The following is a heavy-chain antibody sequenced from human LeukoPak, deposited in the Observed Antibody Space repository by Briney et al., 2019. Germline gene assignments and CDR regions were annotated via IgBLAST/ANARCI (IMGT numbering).Heavy chain of an antibody. V-gene: IGHV4-4*02. CDR2: IYHSGST. J-gene: IGHJ4*02. Sequence: SGTLSLTSAVSGGSISSSNWWSWVRQPPGKGLEWIGEIYHSGSTNYNPSLKSRVTISVDKSKNQFSLKLSSVTAADTAVYYCARVIVMVRGVIQSHYFDYWGQGTLVTVSS. CDR3: ARVIVMVRGVIQSHYFDY. D-gene: IGHD3-10*01. CDR1: GGSISSSNW.